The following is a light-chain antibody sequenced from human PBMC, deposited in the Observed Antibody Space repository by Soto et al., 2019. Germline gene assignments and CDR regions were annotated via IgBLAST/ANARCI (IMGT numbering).Light chain of an antibody. CDR3: TSYTITSPYV. J-gene: IGLJ1*01. Sequence: QSVLTQTASMSGSPGQSITISCTGTSSDIGRYNFVSWYQHHPGKAPKLIIYEATKRPSGVSYRFSGSKSGNTASLTISGLQAEDEADYYCTSYTITSPYVLGTGTKVTVL. CDR1: SSDIGRYNF. CDR2: EAT. V-gene: IGLV2-14*01.